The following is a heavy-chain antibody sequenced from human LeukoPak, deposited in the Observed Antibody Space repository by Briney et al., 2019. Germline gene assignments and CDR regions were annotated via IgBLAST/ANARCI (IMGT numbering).Heavy chain of an antibody. J-gene: IGHJ4*02. Sequence: KSGGSLRLSCAASGFTFSSYSMNWVRQAPGKGLEWVSSISSSSSYIYYADSVKGRFTISRDNAKNSLYLQMNGLRAEDTAVYYCARGDCSGGSCPTDYWGQGTLVTVSS. CDR2: ISSSSSYI. CDR1: GFTFSSYS. CDR3: ARGDCSGGSCPTDY. D-gene: IGHD2-15*01. V-gene: IGHV3-21*04.